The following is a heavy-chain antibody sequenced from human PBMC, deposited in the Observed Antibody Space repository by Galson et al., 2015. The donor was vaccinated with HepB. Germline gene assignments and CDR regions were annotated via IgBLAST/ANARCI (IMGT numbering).Heavy chain of an antibody. CDR1: GFTFSSYW. Sequence: SLRLSCAASGFTFSSYWMSWVRQAPGKGLEWVANIKQDGSEKYYVDSVKGRFTISRGNAKNSLYLQMNSLRAKDTAVYYCVRDGDCSGGSCYTTSSYFDYWGQGTLVTVSS. CDR3: VRDGDCSGGSCYTTSSYFDY. D-gene: IGHD2-15*01. V-gene: IGHV3-7*01. CDR2: IKQDGSEK. J-gene: IGHJ4*02.